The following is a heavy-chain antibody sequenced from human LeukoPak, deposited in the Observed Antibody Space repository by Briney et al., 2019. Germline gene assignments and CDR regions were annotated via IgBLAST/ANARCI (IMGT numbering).Heavy chain of an antibody. V-gene: IGHV1-2*02. D-gene: IGHD6-19*01. Sequence: GASVKLSCKASGYTFTGYYMHWGRQAPGQGLEWMGWINTNSGGTNYAQKFQGRVTMTTDTSISTAYMELSRLRSDDTAVYYCARDTGAHKYSSGWPFDYWGQGTLVTVSS. J-gene: IGHJ4*02. CDR1: GYTFTGYY. CDR2: INTNSGGT. CDR3: ARDTGAHKYSSGWPFDY.